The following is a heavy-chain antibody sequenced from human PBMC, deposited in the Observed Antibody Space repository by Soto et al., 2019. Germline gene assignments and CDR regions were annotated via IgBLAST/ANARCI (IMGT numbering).Heavy chain of an antibody. J-gene: IGHJ4*02. D-gene: IGHD4-4*01. CDR3: ARETTVTMFPFYY. CDR2: INFDGSTI. CDR1: GFTFSSYW. V-gene: IGHV3-74*01. Sequence: EVQLVESGGGLVQPGGSLRLSCVGSGFTFSSYWMHWVRQAPGKGLVWVSRINFDGSTISYADSVKGRFTISRDNAKNTLYLQMNRLRAEDTAVYYCARETTVTMFPFYYWGQGSLVTVSS.